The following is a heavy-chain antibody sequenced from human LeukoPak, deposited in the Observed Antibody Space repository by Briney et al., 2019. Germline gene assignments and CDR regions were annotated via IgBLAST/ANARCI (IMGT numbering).Heavy chain of an antibody. CDR3: AGRVGDSAFDI. CDR2: ISYTGGA. Sequence: SETLSLTCTVSGRSISSYYRSWVRQPPGKGLEWIGYISYTGGANYNPSLKSRVTISVDTSKNKFSLKLSSVTAADTAVYYCAGRVGDSAFDIWGPGTMVTVSS. V-gene: IGHV4-59*08. J-gene: IGHJ3*02. CDR1: GRSISSYY. D-gene: IGHD1-26*01.